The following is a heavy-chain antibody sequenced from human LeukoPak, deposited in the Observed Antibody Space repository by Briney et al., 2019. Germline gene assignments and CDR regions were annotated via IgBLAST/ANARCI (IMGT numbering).Heavy chain of an antibody. CDR2: ISGSGGST. Sequence: GGSLRLSCAASGFTFSSYAMSWVRQAPGKGLEWVSAISGSGGSTYYADSVKGRFTISRDNSKNTLYLQMNSLRAEDTAVYYCAKDRRIVVVPAAIFDYWGQGTLVTVSS. V-gene: IGHV3-23*01. CDR1: GFTFSSYA. CDR3: AKDRRIVVVPAAIFDY. J-gene: IGHJ4*02. D-gene: IGHD2-2*01.